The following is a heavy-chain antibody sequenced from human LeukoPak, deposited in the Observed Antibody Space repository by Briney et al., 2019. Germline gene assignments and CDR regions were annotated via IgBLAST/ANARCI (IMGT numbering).Heavy chain of an antibody. V-gene: IGHV3-23*01. CDR1: GFTFSSYA. CDR2: ISGSSGTT. Sequence: HPEGSLRLSCAASGFTFSSYAMSWVRQAPGKGLEWVSAISGSSGTTYYADSVKGRFTISRDNSKNTLYLQMNSLRAEDTAVYYCAKDTVAARSGLDYWGQGTLVTVSS. CDR3: AKDTVAARSGLDY. J-gene: IGHJ4*02. D-gene: IGHD6-6*01.